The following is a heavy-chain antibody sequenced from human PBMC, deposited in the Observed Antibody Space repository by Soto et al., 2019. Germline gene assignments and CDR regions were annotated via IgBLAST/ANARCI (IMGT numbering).Heavy chain of an antibody. D-gene: IGHD3-3*01. J-gene: IGHJ6*02. Sequence: SETLSLTCDVSGDTISTGGYTWAWIRQPPGKALEWIGHTYHSGNPYYNPSLKSRVTISVDTSKNQFSLKLSSVTAADTAVYYCARGGYDGGYYGLYYYYGMDVWGQGTTVTSP. CDR2: TYHSGNP. CDR3: ARGGYDGGYYGLYYYYGMDV. CDR1: GDTISTGGYT. V-gene: IGHV4-30-2*05.